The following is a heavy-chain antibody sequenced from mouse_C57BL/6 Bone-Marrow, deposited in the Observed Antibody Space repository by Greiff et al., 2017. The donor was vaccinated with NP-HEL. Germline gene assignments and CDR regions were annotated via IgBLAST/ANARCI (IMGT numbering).Heavy chain of an antibody. Sequence: QVQLQQSGAELAKPGASVKLSCKASGYTFTSYWMHWVKQRPGQGLEWIGYINPSSGYTKYNQKFKDKATLTADKSSITAYMQLSSLTYEDSAVYYCARSKILSMMVTPYFDYWGQGTTLTVSS. J-gene: IGHJ2*01. CDR1: GYTFTSYW. D-gene: IGHD2-3*01. V-gene: IGHV1-7*01. CDR2: INPSSGYT. CDR3: ARSKILSMMVTPYFDY.